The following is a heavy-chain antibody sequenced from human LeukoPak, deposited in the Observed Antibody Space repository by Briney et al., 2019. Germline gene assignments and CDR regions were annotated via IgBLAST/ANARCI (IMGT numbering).Heavy chain of an antibody. Sequence: GGSLRLSCAASGFTFDDYGMSWVRQAPGKWLEWVSGINWNGGSTGYADSVKGRFTISRDNAKNSLYLQMDSLRAEDTAVYYCAKAAAGTEYYFEYWGQGTLVTVSS. V-gene: IGHV3-20*04. J-gene: IGHJ4*02. CDR1: GFTFDDYG. D-gene: IGHD6-13*01. CDR2: INWNGGST. CDR3: AKAAAGTEYYFEY.